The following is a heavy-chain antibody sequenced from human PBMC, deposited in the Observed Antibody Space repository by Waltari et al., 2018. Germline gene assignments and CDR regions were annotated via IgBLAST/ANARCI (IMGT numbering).Heavy chain of an antibody. D-gene: IGHD2-15*01. V-gene: IGHV4-4*02. J-gene: IGHJ4*02. CDR3: ARDRGRGLYLDF. CDR2: VHGSGRT. CDR1: GDSVTSSYL. Sequence: QLQLQESSPGLVKPSGTLSLTCAVSGDSVTSSYLWNWVRQPPGKGLEWIGQVHGSGRTNYNPSFASRVTVSLDTSNNQVSLKVTSATAADTAVYYCARDRGRGLYLDFWGPGTLVTVSA.